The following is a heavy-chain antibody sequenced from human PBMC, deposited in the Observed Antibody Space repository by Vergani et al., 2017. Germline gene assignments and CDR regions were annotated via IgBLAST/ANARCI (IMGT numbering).Heavy chain of an antibody. D-gene: IGHD2-2*01. Sequence: EVQLVESGGGLVQPGGSLRLSCAASGFTFSSYWMSWVRQAPGKGLEWVANIKQDGSEKYYVDSVKGRFTISRDNAKNSLYLQMNSLRAEDTALYYCAKSSASSTSGGWFDPWGQGTLVTVSS. CDR3: AKSSASSTSGGWFDP. CDR1: GFTFSSYW. J-gene: IGHJ5*02. CDR2: IKQDGSEK. V-gene: IGHV3-7*03.